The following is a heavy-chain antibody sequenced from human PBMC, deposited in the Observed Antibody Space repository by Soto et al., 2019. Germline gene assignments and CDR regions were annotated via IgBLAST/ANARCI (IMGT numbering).Heavy chain of an antibody. V-gene: IGHV1-18*01. CDR2: ISAYNTNT. Sequence: QVQLVQSGAEVKKPGASVKVSCKTSGYTFTSYHISWVRQAPGQGLEWMGWISAYNTNTNYAQKFXGRVTMPTDTLTSTAYMELRSLRSDDTAVYYCARDTPPTDYWGQGTLVTVSS. CDR1: GYTFTSYH. CDR3: ARDTPPTDY. J-gene: IGHJ4*02.